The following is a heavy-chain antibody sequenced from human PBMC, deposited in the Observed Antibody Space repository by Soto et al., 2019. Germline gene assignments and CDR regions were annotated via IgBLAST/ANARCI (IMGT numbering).Heavy chain of an antibody. D-gene: IGHD2-21*02. CDR2: IGIGGGA. J-gene: IGHJ3*01. Sequence: EVQLVESGGDLVQPGGSLRLSCAASGFTFRTYDMHWVRQSRRKGLEWVATIGIGGGAYSPASVKVRFIISIDDAKHSVFLQMNSLTDGDTAVSYCTRTVKRQVATKGDEAFYLWGQGTMVTVSA. CDR3: TRTVKRQVATKGDEAFYL. V-gene: IGHV3-13*01. CDR1: GFTFRTYD.